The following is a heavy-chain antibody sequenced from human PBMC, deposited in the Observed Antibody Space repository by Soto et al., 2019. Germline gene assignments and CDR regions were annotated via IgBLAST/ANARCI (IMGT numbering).Heavy chain of an antibody. CDR3: AIWGDYVNYYYGMDV. D-gene: IGHD3-16*01. Sequence: GESLKISCKGSGYSFTSYWISWVRQMPGKGLEWMGRIDPSDSYTNYSPSFQGHVTISADKSISTAYLQWSSLKASDTAMYYCAIWGDYVNYYYGMDVWGQGITVTVSS. J-gene: IGHJ6*02. CDR2: IDPSDSYT. CDR1: GYSFTSYW. V-gene: IGHV5-10-1*01.